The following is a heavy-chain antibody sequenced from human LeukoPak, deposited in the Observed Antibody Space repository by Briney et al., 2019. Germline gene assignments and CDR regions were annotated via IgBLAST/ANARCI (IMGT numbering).Heavy chain of an antibody. Sequence: ASVTVSCKTSGYTFTSYDINWVRQATGQGLEWMGWMNPNSGNTGYAQKFQGRVTITRNTSISTAYMELSSLRSEDTAVYYCARVVWSGYYTWYFDLWGRGTLVTVSS. V-gene: IGHV1-8*01. CDR2: MNPNSGNT. J-gene: IGHJ2*01. CDR1: GYTFTSYD. CDR3: ARVVWSGYYTWYFDL. D-gene: IGHD3-3*01.